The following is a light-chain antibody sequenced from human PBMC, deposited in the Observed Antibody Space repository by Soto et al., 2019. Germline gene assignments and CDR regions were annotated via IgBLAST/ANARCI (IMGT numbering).Light chain of an antibody. CDR1: GSAVGSYNL. CDR3: CSYVDTSAFVR. V-gene: IGLV2-23*03. CDR2: EGN. Sequence: QSALTQPASISGSPGQSITISCAGTGSAVGSYNLVSWYQQHPGKAPHLIIYEGNKRPSGVSRRFSGSKSDSTASLTISGLQAEDEAEYYCCSYVDTSAFVRLGGGTQLTVL. J-gene: IGLJ2*01.